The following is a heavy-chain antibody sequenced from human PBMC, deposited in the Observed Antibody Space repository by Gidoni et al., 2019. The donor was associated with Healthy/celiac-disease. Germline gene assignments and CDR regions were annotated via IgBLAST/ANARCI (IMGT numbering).Heavy chain of an antibody. Sequence: EVQLVESGGGLVQPGGSLRLSCAASGFTFSSYWMSWVRQAPGKGLEWVANIKQDGSEKYYVDSVKGRFTISRDNAKNSLYLQMNSLRAEDTAVYYCARDKGLWSSGAYFDYWGQGTLVTVSS. CDR1: GFTFSSYW. J-gene: IGHJ4*02. CDR3: ARDKGLWSSGAYFDY. V-gene: IGHV3-7*01. CDR2: IKQDGSEK. D-gene: IGHD2-15*01.